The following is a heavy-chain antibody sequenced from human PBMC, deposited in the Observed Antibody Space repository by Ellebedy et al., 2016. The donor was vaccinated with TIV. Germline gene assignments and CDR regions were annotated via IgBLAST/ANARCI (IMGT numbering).Heavy chain of an antibody. D-gene: IGHD3-10*01. Sequence: ASVKVSCXASGYTFTSYYMHWVRQAPGQGLEWMGIINPSGGSTSYAQKFQGRVTMTRDTSTSTAYMELSSLRSEDTAVYYCAIDGYGSGSYLYYFDYWGQGTLVTVSS. CDR3: AIDGYGSGSYLYYFDY. CDR2: INPSGGST. V-gene: IGHV1-46*01. CDR1: GYTFTSYY. J-gene: IGHJ4*02.